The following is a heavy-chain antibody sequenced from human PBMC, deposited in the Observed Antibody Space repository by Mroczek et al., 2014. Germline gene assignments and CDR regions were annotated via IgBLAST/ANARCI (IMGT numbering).Heavy chain of an antibody. CDR3: ARVWHGGNPGGAFDI. V-gene: IGHV4-31*03. J-gene: IGHJ3*02. D-gene: IGHD4-23*01. CDR1: GGSISSGGYY. CDR2: IYYSGST. Sequence: QVQLQQWGPGLVKPSQTLSLTCTVSGGSISSGGYYWSWIRQHPGKGLEWIGYIYYSGSTYYNPSLKSRVTISVDTSKNQFSLKLSSVTAADTAVYYCARVWHGGNPGGAFDIWGQGTMVTVSS.